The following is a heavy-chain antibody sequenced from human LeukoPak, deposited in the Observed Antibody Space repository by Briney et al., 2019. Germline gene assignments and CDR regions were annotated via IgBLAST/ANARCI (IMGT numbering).Heavy chain of an antibody. CDR3: ARLGSYHDF. D-gene: IGHD1-26*01. V-gene: IGHV4-4*09. CDR1: GASISQYY. Sequence: SETLSLTCTVSGASISQYYWSWIRQTPEKGLEWMGHIHTSGAGTYYPSLKSRLTMSIDTSRNQLSLKLTSVTAADTAVYFCARLGSYHDFLGQGALVTVSS. J-gene: IGHJ4*02. CDR2: IHTSGAG.